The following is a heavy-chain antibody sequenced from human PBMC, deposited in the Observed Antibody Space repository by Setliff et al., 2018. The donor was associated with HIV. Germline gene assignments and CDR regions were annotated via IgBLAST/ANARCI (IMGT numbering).Heavy chain of an antibody. CDR1: GGSITRTPYY. CDR3: ARRRSSGWYHYFDY. CDR2: IHHSGTA. Sequence: SETLSLTCTVSGGSITRTPYYWGWIRQPPGKGLEWIGSIHHSGTAYDNPSLKSRVTISVDPSKNQFSLKLSSVTAADTAVYYCARRRSSGWYHYFDYWGQGTLVTVSS. J-gene: IGHJ4*02. V-gene: IGHV4-39*01. D-gene: IGHD6-19*01.